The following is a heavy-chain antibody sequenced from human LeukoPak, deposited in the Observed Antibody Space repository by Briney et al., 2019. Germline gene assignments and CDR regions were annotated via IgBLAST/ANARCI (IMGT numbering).Heavy chain of an antibody. J-gene: IGHJ4*02. CDR3: ARVGDTSDYFYYLDY. CDR1: GAPINGYY. CDR2: IHHSGST. Sequence: SETLPLTCAVSGAPINGYYWSWIRQPPGEGLEWIGYIHHSGSTNYNPSLKSRVTMSVDKSKTQFSLKVTSVSAADTAMYYCARVGDTSDYFYYLDYWGQGILVTVSS. D-gene: IGHD3-22*01. V-gene: IGHV4-59*01.